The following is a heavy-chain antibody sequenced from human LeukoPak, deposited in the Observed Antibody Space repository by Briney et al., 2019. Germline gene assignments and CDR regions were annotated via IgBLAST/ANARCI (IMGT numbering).Heavy chain of an antibody. CDR2: INQDGREI. CDR1: GFAVSRSW. V-gene: IGHV3-7*01. J-gene: IGHJ4*02. Sequence: GGSLRLSCAASGFAVSRSWMTWVRQAPGKGLEWVANINQDGREIDYADSVGGRFTISRDNAKNSLYLQMNSLRAEDTAVYYCARGAAKGDGFNRPDYWGQGTLVTVSS. D-gene: IGHD5-24*01. CDR3: ARGAAKGDGFNRPDY.